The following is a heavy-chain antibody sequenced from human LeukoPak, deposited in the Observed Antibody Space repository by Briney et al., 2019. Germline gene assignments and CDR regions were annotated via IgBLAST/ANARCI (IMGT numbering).Heavy chain of an antibody. Sequence: PGGSLRLSCAASGFTFSSYSMNWDRQAPGKGLEWVSSISSSSSYIYYADSVKGRFTISRDNAKNSLYLQMNSLRAEDTAVYYCARVGWLQSHTPGSDYWGQGTLVTVSS. D-gene: IGHD5-24*01. CDR3: ARVGWLQSHTPGSDY. CDR2: ISSSSSYI. CDR1: GFTFSSYS. J-gene: IGHJ4*02. V-gene: IGHV3-21*01.